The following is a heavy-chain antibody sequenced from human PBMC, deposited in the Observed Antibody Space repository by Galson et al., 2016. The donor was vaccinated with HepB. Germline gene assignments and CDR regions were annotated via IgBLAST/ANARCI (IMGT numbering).Heavy chain of an antibody. Sequence: SLRLSCAASGFNFTPYTMHWVRQAPGKGLEWVTLTSYDGTYKYYTDSLKGRFTISRDNSKNTLYLEMNSLRPEETAIYYCARGHDDVLSGRLDYWGQGTLVTVSS. J-gene: IGHJ4*02. V-gene: IGHV3-30*04. CDR2: TSYDGTYK. CDR3: ARGHDDVLSGRLDY. D-gene: IGHD3-3*01. CDR1: GFNFTPYT.